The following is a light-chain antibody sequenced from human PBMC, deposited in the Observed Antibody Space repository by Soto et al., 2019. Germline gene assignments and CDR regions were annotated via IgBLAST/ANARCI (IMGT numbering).Light chain of an antibody. CDR3: QQYNNWPFT. CDR2: DAS. J-gene: IGKJ4*01. Sequence: EIVMTQSPATLSVSPGERATLSCRASQSFSSSLAWYQQKPGQAPRLLIYDASARATSIPARFSGSGSGTEFTPTISSLQSEDFAVSYCQQYNNWPFTFGGGTKVEI. V-gene: IGKV3-15*01. CDR1: QSFSSS.